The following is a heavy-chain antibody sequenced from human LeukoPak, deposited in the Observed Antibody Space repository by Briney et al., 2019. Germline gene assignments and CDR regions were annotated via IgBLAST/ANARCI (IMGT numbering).Heavy chain of an antibody. CDR1: GFTFSGNA. D-gene: IGHD4/OR15-4a*01. Sequence: GSLRLSCVASGFTFSGNAMSWVRQAPGKGLEWVSGISGTGGSTYYADSVKGRFTISRDNSKNTLYLQMNSLRAEDTAVYYCAKGGLGAGKRVPFDYWGQGTLVTVSS. CDR3: AKGGLGAGKRVPFDY. V-gene: IGHV3-23*01. CDR2: ISGTGGST. J-gene: IGHJ4*02.